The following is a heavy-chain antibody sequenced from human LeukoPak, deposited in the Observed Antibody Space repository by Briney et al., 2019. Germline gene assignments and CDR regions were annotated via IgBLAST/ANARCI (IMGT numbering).Heavy chain of an antibody. CDR2: ISSSNSYI. D-gene: IGHD1-26*01. CDR1: GFIFSSYS. V-gene: IGHV3-21*01. J-gene: IGHJ4*02. Sequence: PGGSLRLSCVASGFIFSSYSMNWVRQAPGKGLEWVSSISSSNSYINYADSVKGRFTISRDNAKNSVYLQLNSLRADDTAVYYCAKDVGKWESLHFFDYWGQGTLVTVSS. CDR3: AKDVGKWESLHFFDY.